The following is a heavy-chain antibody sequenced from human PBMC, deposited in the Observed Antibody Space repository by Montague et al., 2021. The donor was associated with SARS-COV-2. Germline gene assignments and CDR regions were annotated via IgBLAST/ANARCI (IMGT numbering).Heavy chain of an antibody. CDR2: IYHTGST. D-gene: IGHD3-22*01. V-gene: IGHV4-31*03. J-gene: IGHJ3*02. CDR3: ARDSGYYDSSGYSYDAFDI. Sequence: TRSLTCTVSGGSISSGGYYWSWIRQHPGKGLEWIGYIYHTGSTHYNPSLKSRVTISKETSKNHFSLNLSSVTAADSAVYYCARDSGYYDSSGYSYDAFDIWGQGTKVTVSS. CDR1: GGSISSGGYY.